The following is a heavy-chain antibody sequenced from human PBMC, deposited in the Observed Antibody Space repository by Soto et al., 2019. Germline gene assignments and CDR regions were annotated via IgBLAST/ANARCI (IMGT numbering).Heavy chain of an antibody. V-gene: IGHV3-30*18. CDR1: GFTFRSYG. CDR2: ISNDGTKK. D-gene: IGHD2-15*01. Sequence: QVQLVESGGGVVQPGKSLRLSCATSGFTFRSYGMHWVRQAPGKGLEWLAVISNDGTKKFFADSVKGRLTLSRDNARNTLYQQINSLRAEDTAVYFCGKDTLDCSGGDCPLFYYYGMDVWGQGTTVTVSS. J-gene: IGHJ6*02. CDR3: GKDTLDCSGGDCPLFYYYGMDV.